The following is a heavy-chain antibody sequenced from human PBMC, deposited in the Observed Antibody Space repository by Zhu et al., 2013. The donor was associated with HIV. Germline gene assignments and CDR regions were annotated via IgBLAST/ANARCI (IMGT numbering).Heavy chain of an antibody. V-gene: IGHV4-34*02. J-gene: IGHJ4*02. CDR1: GASFSGYY. CDR3: ARLWFHTSGYYDTY. D-gene: IGHD3-22*01. CDR2: INDDGNT. Sequence: QVQLQQWGAGLLKASETLSLTCAVNGASFSGYYWSWIRQSPGKGLEWIGEINDDGNTNYNPSLKSRVTISIDTSKSQFSLKLSFVTAADTAVYHCARLWFHTSGYYDTYWGQGTLVTVSS.